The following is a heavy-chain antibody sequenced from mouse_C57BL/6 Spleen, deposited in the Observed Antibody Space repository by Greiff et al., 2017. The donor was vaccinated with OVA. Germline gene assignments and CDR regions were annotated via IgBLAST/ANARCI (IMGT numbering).Heavy chain of an antibody. CDR2: ISYDGSN. CDR1: GYSITSGYY. Sequence: VQLQQSGPGLVKPSQSLSLTCSVTGYSITSGYYWNWIRQFPGNKLEWMGYISYDGSNNYNPSLKNRISITRDTSKNQFFLKLNSVTTEDTATYYCANSISFAYWGQGTLVTVSA. D-gene: IGHD2-3*01. J-gene: IGHJ3*01. CDR3: ANSISFAY. V-gene: IGHV3-6*01.